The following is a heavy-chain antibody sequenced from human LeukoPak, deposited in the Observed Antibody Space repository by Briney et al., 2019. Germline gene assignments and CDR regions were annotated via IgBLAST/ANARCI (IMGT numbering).Heavy chain of an antibody. J-gene: IGHJ4*02. V-gene: IGHV3-21*01. CDR1: GFTFSDYS. D-gene: IGHD3-10*01. CDR3: ARDLRVYSSGTGNYDY. CDR2: VSSGSSYI. Sequence: PGGSLRLSCAASGFTFSDYSMSWVRQAPGKGLEWVSSVSSGSSYIYYVDSVKGRFTISRDNAKNSLYLQMNSLRAEDTAVYYCARDLRVYSSGTGNYDYWGQGTLVTVSS.